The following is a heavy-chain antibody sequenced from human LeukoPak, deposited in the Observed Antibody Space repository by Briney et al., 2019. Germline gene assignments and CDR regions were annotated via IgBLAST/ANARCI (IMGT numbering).Heavy chain of an antibody. CDR1: GLTFSDHY. J-gene: IGHJ4*02. V-gene: IGHV3-72*01. CDR3: ATHAGMAAAGRVFDY. CDR2: TRNKPNSYTT. Sequence: GGSLRLSCAASGLTFSDHYMEWVRQAPGKGLEWIGRTRNKPNSYTTEYAASVKGRFTISRDDSRNSLYLQMNSLKTEDTAVHYCATHAGMAAAGRVFDYWGRGTLVTVSS. D-gene: IGHD6-13*01.